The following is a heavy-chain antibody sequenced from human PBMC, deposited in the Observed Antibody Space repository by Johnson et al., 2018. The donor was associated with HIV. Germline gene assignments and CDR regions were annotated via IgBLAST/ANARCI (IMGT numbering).Heavy chain of an antibody. D-gene: IGHD3-10*01. CDR3: AKSTQANILRESGPYGAFDI. J-gene: IGHJ3*02. CDR2: IYSGGST. CDR1: GFTFNKFA. V-gene: IGHV3-NL1*01. Sequence: QVQLVESGGGVVRPGGSLTLSCAASGFTFNKFAMHWVRQAPGKGLEWVSVIYSGGSTYYADSVKGRFTISRDNSKNTLYLQMNSLRAEDTAVYYCAKSTQANILRESGPYGAFDIWGQGTMVTVSS.